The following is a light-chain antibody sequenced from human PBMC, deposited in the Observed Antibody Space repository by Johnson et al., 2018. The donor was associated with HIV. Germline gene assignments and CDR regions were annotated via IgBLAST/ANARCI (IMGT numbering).Light chain of an antibody. CDR1: SSNIGNNY. CDR2: ENS. CDR3: GAWDSRLSSYV. J-gene: IGLJ1*01. Sequence: QSLLTQPPSVSAAPGQKVTISCSGSSSNIGNNYVTWYQQFPGTAPKLLMYENSRRPSGTPDRFSGSKSGTSATLTITGLQTGDEADYYCGAWDSRLSSYVFGTGTKVTVL. V-gene: IGLV1-51*02.